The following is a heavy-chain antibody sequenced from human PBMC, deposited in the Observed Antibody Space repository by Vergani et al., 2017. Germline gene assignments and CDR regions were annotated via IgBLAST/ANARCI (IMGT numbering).Heavy chain of an antibody. V-gene: IGHV6-1*01. J-gene: IGHJ6*02. CDR3: ARHVSELETTLDYYGMDV. CDR1: GDSVSSNSAA. D-gene: IGHD1-1*01. Sequence: QVQLQQSGPGLVKPSQTLSLTCAISGDSVSSNSAAWNWIRQSPSRGLEWLGRTYYRSKWYNDYAVSVKSRITINPDTSKNQFSLQLNSVTPEDTAGYYCARHVSELETTLDYYGMDVWGQGTTVTVSS. CDR2: TYYRSKWYN.